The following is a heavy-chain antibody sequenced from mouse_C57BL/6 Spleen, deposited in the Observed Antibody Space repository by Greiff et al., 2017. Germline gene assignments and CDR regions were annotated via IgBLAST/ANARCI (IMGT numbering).Heavy chain of an antibody. CDR1: GYTFTSYW. J-gene: IGHJ4*01. CDR2: IDPSDSET. CDR3: ARPRTGTPSYAMDY. V-gene: IGHV1-52*01. D-gene: IGHD1-1*01. Sequence: QVQLQQPGAELVRPGSSVKLSCKASGYTFTSYWMHWVKQRPIQGLEWIGNIDPSDSETHYNQKFKDKATLTVDKSSSTAYMQLSSLTSEDSAVYYCARPRTGTPSYAMDYWGQGTSVTVSS.